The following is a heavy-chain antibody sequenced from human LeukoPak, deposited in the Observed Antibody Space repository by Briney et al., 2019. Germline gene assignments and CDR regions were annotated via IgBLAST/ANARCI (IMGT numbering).Heavy chain of an antibody. Sequence: GRSLRLSCAASGFTFSSYAMHWVRQAPGKGLELAAVISYDGSNKYYADSVKGRFTISRDNSKNTLYLQMNSLRAEDTAVYYCARSPNAGWLNWFDPWGQGTLVTVSS. J-gene: IGHJ5*02. D-gene: IGHD6-19*01. CDR1: GFTFSSYA. CDR2: ISYDGSNK. V-gene: IGHV3-30-3*01. CDR3: ARSPNAGWLNWFDP.